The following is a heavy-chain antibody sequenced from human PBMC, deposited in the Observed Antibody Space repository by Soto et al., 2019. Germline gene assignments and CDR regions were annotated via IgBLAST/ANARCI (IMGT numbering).Heavy chain of an antibody. Sequence: SETLSLTCPVSGGSISSSSYYWGWVRQPPGKGLEWVGSIYYSGSTYYNPSLKSRVTISVDTSKNQFSLKLSSVTAADTAVYYCARLAGYGYYYDSSGYYNYYFDYWGQGTLVTVSS. CDR3: ARLAGYGYYYDSSGYYNYYFDY. CDR1: GGSISSSSYY. J-gene: IGHJ4*02. D-gene: IGHD3-22*01. V-gene: IGHV4-39*01. CDR2: IYYSGST.